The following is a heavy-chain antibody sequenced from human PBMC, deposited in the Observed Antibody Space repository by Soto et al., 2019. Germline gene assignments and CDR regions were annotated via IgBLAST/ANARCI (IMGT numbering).Heavy chain of an antibody. V-gene: IGHV4-4*02. J-gene: IGHJ6*02. CDR2: VHHSVGN. Sequence: QVQLQESGPGLVKPSETLSLTCTVSGASVANDNWWSWVRQSPGKGLEWIGEVHHSVGNNNSPSLTSRVTISVDKSTNQFSLKLHSVTAAVSAVYFCTRHFYYSMDVWGQGTTVTVS. CDR1: GASVANDNW. CDR3: TRHFYYSMDV.